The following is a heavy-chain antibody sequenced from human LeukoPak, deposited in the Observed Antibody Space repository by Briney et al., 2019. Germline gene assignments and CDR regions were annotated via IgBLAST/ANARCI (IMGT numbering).Heavy chain of an antibody. Sequence: GESLKISCQGSGYSFTSYWIGWVRQMPGKGLEWMGIIYPGDSDTRYSPSFQGQVTISADKSTSTAYLQWSSLKASDTAMYYCARANCGGDCYSSIDYWGQGTLVTVSS. J-gene: IGHJ4*02. CDR3: ARANCGGDCYSSIDY. CDR1: GYSFTSYW. D-gene: IGHD2-21*02. CDR2: IYPGDSDT. V-gene: IGHV5-51*01.